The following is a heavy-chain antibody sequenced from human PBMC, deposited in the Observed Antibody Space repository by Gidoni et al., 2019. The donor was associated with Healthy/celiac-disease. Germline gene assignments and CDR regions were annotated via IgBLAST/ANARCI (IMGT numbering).Heavy chain of an antibody. CDR2: ISGSGGST. CDR3: AKDAITIFGVVTHSFDY. Sequence: EVQLLESGGGLVQPGGSLRLSCAASGFTFSSYAMSWVRQAPGKGLEWVSAISGSGGSTYYADSVKGRFTISRDNSKSTLYLQMNSLRAEDTAVYYCAKDAITIFGVVTHSFDYWGQGTLVTVSS. D-gene: IGHD3-3*01. J-gene: IGHJ4*02. V-gene: IGHV3-23*01. CDR1: GFTFSSYA.